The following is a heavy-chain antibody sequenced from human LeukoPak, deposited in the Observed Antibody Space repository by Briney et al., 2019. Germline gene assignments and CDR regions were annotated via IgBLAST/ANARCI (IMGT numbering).Heavy chain of an antibody. J-gene: IGHJ4*02. D-gene: IGHD3-10*01. CDR1: GFTFSSYA. V-gene: IGHV3-23*01. CDR2: ISGSGGST. Sequence: GGSLRLSCAASGFTFSSYAMSWVRQAPGKGLEGGSAISGSGGSTYYADSVRGRFTISRDNSKNTLYLQMNRLRAEDTAVYYYAKYGSGSYQPFDYWGQGPLVPVSS. CDR3: AKYGSGSYQPFDY.